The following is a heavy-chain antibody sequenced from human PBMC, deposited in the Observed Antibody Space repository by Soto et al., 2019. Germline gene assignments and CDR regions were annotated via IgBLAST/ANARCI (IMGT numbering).Heavy chain of an antibody. Sequence: QVQLQQWGAGLLKPSETLSLTCAVYGGSFSGYYWSWIRQPPGKGLEWIGEINHSGSTXXNXSLXXXXXXXXXXXXXXXXXXXXXVTAADTAXYYXARGYXTSWGQGTLVTVSS. J-gene: IGHJ5*02. CDR3: ARGYXTS. CDR2: INHSGST. CDR1: GGSFSGYY. D-gene: IGHD3-10*01. V-gene: IGHV4-34*01.